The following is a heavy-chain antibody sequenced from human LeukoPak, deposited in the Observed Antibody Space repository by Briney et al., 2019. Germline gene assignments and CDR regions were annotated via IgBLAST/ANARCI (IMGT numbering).Heavy chain of an antibody. D-gene: IGHD2-21*01. J-gene: IGHJ5*02. CDR2: INHSGST. V-gene: IGHV4-34*01. CDR1: GGSFGGYY. CDR3: ARGRGVSRLGIRFDP. Sequence: SETLSLTCAVYGGSFGGYYWSWIRQPPGKGLEWIGEINHSGSTNYNPSLKSRVTISVDTSKNQFSLKLSSVTAADTAVYYCARGRGVSRLGIRFDPWGQGTLVTVSS.